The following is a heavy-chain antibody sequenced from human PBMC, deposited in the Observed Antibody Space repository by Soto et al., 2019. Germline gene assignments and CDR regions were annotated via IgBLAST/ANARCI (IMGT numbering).Heavy chain of an antibody. Sequence: QLQLHESGPGLVKPSETLSLSCTVSGGSVTSSSYYWAWTRQPPGKGLEWIGIVSSHGTTFYSPSLGSRLNMFVDTSKNQASLRLTSATAADTAVYYCARRGSGWNGFDPWGQGTLVTVSS. J-gene: IGHJ5*02. CDR1: GGSVTSSSYY. CDR2: VSSHGTT. D-gene: IGHD6-19*01. CDR3: ARRGSGWNGFDP. V-gene: IGHV4-39*01.